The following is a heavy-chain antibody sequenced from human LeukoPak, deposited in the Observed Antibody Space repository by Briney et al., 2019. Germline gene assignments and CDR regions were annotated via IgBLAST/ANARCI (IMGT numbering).Heavy chain of an antibody. D-gene: IGHD2-2*02. Sequence: SETLSLTCAVYGGSFSGYYWSWIRQPPGKGLEWIGEINHSGSTNYNPSLKSRVTISVDTSKNQFSLKLSSVTAADTAVYYCARVNGRYCSSTSCYTYGFDYWGQGTLVTVSS. CDR3: ARVNGRYCSSTSCYTYGFDY. J-gene: IGHJ4*02. V-gene: IGHV4-34*01. CDR1: GGSFSGYY. CDR2: INHSGST.